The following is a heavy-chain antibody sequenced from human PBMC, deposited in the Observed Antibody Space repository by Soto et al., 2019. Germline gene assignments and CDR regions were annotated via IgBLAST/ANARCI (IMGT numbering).Heavy chain of an antibody. CDR1: GFTFSTYS. Sequence: EVQLVESGGDLVQPGGSLRLSCAASGFTFSTYSMNWVRQAPGKGLEWVSSISSSSTIYYADSVKGRFTIPRDNVQNSLYLQMHSLRAEDTAVYYCARDRGSGWTFDYWGQGTLVTVSS. J-gene: IGHJ4*02. CDR3: ARDRGSGWTFDY. CDR2: ISSSSTI. D-gene: IGHD6-19*01. V-gene: IGHV3-48*01.